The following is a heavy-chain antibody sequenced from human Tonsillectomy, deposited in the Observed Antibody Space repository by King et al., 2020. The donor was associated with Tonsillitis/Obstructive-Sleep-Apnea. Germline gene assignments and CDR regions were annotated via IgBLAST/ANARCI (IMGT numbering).Heavy chain of an antibody. J-gene: IGHJ4*02. V-gene: IGHV3-23*04. CDR3: AKRQSKACDY. CDR1: GFTFTNYA. Sequence: VQLVESGGNLVQPGGSLRLSCAASGFTFTNYAMSWVRQAPGKGLEWVSTVSTGGNTYYPDSVKGRFTVSRDNSKNTLYLQMNSLRAEDTAVYYCAKRQSKACDYWGQGTLVTVSS. CDR2: VSTGGNT.